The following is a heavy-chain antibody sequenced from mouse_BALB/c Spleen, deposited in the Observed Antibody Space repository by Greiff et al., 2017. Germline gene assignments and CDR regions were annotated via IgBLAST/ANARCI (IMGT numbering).Heavy chain of an antibody. Sequence: EVQLQQSGAELVRPGALVKLSCKASGFNIKDYYMHWVKQRPEQGLGWIGWIDPENGNTIYDPKFQGKASITADTSSNTAYLQLSSLTSEDTAVYYCARNYGSSSAWFAYWGQGTLVTVSA. CDR2: IDPENGNT. D-gene: IGHD1-1*01. CDR1: GFNIKDYY. CDR3: ARNYGSSSAWFAY. J-gene: IGHJ3*01. V-gene: IGHV14-1*02.